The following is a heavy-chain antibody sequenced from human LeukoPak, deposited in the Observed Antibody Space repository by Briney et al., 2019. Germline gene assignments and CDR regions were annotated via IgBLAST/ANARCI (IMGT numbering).Heavy chain of an antibody. J-gene: IGHJ4*02. V-gene: IGHV3-64D*09. Sequence: GGSLRLSCSASGLTFNSYAMHWVRQALGKGLEYVSGISSNGGSTYYADSVKGRFTISRDNSKNTADLQMSSLRAEDTAVYYCLSRHQMVRVDYWGQGTLVTVSS. CDR1: GLTFNSYA. D-gene: IGHD6-13*01. CDR3: LSRHQMVRVDY. CDR2: ISSNGGST.